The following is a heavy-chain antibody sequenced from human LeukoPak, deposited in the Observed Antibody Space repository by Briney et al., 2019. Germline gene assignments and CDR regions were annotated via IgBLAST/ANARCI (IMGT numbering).Heavy chain of an antibody. D-gene: IGHD3-10*01. CDR1: GDSVSGSPAV. Sequence: SQTLSLTCAISGDSVSGSPAVWNWIRQSPSRGLEWLGRAYDRSKWYIDYAVSVKGRISITPDTSKKQFSLQLNSVTPEDTAVYYCARGAVRGGTNFDYWGQGTLVTVSS. V-gene: IGHV6-1*01. J-gene: IGHJ4*02. CDR3: ARGAVRGGTNFDY. CDR2: AYDRSKWYI.